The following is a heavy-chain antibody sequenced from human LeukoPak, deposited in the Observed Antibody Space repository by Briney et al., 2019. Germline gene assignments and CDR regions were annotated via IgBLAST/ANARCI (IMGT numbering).Heavy chain of an antibody. CDR2: ISYDGSNK. Sequence: GGSLRLSCAASGFTFSSYGMHWVRQAPGKGLEWVAVISYDGSNKYYADSVKGRFTISRDNSKNTLYLQMNSLRAEDTVVYYCAKPAVRYYDSSGYYYFDYWGQGTLVTVSS. CDR3: AKPAVRYYDSSGYYYFDY. CDR1: GFTFSSYG. J-gene: IGHJ4*02. D-gene: IGHD3-22*01. V-gene: IGHV3-30*18.